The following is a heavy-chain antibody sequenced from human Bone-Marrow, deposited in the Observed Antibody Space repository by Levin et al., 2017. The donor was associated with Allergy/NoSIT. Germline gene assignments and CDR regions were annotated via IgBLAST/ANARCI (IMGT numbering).Heavy chain of an antibody. CDR1: GFTFSSYW. CDR3: ARDSEYYCDIRGAPLYFYGMDV. J-gene: IGHJ6*02. CDR2: IKKDGSEK. D-gene: IGHD3-22*01. Sequence: GGSLRLSCAVSGFTFSSYWMSWVRQAPGKGLEWVANIKKDGSEKSYVDSVKGRFTISRDNARMSLYLQMNSLRVEDTAIYYCARDSEYYCDIRGAPLYFYGMDVWGQGTTVAVSS. V-gene: IGHV3-7*01.